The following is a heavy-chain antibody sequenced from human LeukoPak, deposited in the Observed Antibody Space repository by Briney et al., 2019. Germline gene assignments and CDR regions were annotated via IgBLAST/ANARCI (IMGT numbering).Heavy chain of an antibody. CDR1: GSSVSSDEYY. CDR2: VYYSGSS. CDR3: ARFLFGVTNYGMDV. Sequence: SETLSLTCSVSGSSVSSDEYYWSWVRQHPGKGLEWIGYVYYSGSSYYIPSLESRVTMSVEVSKNQFSLELRSVTAADTAVYYCARFLFGVTNYGMDVWGQGTTVTVSS. V-gene: IGHV4-31*03. J-gene: IGHJ6*02. D-gene: IGHD3-10*01.